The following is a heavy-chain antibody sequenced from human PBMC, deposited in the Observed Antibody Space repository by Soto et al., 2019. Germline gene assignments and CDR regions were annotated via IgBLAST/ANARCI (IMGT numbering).Heavy chain of an antibody. CDR3: ARGDWESYYQDS. CDR2: IYSSATT. D-gene: IGHD1-26*01. J-gene: IGHJ4*02. CDR1: GGSISSAGYY. Sequence: SETLSLTCTVSGGSISSAGYYWAWIRQRPGKGLEWIGYIYSSATTYSNPSLKSRIAMSIDTSQNQFSLKLTSVTAADTAVYFRARGDWESYYQDSWGQGMLVTVYS. V-gene: IGHV4-31*03.